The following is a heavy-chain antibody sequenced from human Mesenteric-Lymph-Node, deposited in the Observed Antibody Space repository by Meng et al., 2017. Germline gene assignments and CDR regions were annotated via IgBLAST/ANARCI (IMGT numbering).Heavy chain of an antibody. D-gene: IGHD1-26*01. J-gene: IGHJ3*02. CDR2: INHSGST. CDR3: ARDWSVGTTGDAGNDAFDI. Sequence: SETLSLTCAVYGGSFSGYYWSWIRQSPEKGLEWFGEINHSGSTDYNPSLKSRVTISVDTSKNQFSRKLSSVTAVDTAVYYCARDWSVGTTGDAGNDAFDIWGQGTMVTVSS. CDR1: GGSFSGYY. V-gene: IGHV4-34*01.